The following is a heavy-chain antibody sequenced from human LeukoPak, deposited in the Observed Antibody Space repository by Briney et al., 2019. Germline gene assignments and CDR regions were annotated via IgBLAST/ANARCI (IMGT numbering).Heavy chain of an antibody. D-gene: IGHD6-13*01. CDR2: ISAYNGNT. CDR3: AREALSWQLVPYYYYGMDV. J-gene: IGHJ6*02. V-gene: IGHV1-18*01. Sequence: ASVKVSCKASGYTFTSYGISWVRQAPGQGLEWMGWISAYNGNTNYAQKLPGRVTMTTDTSTSTAYMELRSLRSDDTAVYYCAREALSWQLVPYYYYGMDVWGQGTTVTVSS. CDR1: GYTFTSYG.